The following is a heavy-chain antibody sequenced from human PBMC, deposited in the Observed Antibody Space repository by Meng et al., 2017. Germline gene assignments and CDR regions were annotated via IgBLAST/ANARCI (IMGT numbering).Heavy chain of an antibody. D-gene: IGHD3-16*01. CDR3: ARTRRPLGGTIDY. Sequence: SETLSLTCTVSGGSVSSGSYYWSWIRQPPGKGLEWIGYIYYSGSTNYNPSLKSRVTISVDTSKNQFSLKLSSVTAADTAVYYCARTRRPLGGTIDYWGQGTRVTVSS. V-gene: IGHV4-61*01. CDR2: IYYSGST. J-gene: IGHJ4*02. CDR1: GGSVSSGSYY.